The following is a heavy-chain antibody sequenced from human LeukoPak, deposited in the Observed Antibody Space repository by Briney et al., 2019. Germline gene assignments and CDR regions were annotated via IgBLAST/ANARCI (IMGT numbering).Heavy chain of an antibody. D-gene: IGHD4-17*01. Sequence: GGSLRLSCAASGFTFSTYAMSWVRQAPGKGLEWVSSIGGSSSSLYYAESVKGRFTISRDNARNSLYLQMNSLRAEDTAVYYCAKEAGQDYGALDAFDVWGQGTMVIVSS. V-gene: IGHV3-21*01. CDR2: IGGSSSSL. CDR3: AKEAGQDYGALDAFDV. J-gene: IGHJ3*01. CDR1: GFTFSTYA.